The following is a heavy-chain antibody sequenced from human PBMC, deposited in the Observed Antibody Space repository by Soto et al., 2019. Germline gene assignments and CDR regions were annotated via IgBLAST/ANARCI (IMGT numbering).Heavy chain of an antibody. CDR3: AAQYCTNGVCYDY. D-gene: IGHD2-8*01. Sequence: EVQLVESGGVVVQPGGSLRLSCAASGFTFDDYTMHWVRQAPGKGLEWVSLISWDGGSTYYADSVKGRFTISRDNSKNSLYLQMNSLRTEDTALYYCAAQYCTNGVCYDYWGHGTLVTVSS. V-gene: IGHV3-43*01. J-gene: IGHJ4*01. CDR2: ISWDGGST. CDR1: GFTFDDYT.